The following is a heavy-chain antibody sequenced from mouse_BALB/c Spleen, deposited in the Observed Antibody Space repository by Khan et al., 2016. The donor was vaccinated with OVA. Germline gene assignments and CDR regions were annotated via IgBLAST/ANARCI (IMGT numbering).Heavy chain of an antibody. CDR2: INYSGNT. V-gene: IGHV3-2*02. CDR1: GYSITSEYA. D-gene: IGHD2-4*01. Sequence: EVQLQESGPGLVKPSQSLSLTCTVTGYSITSEYAWNWIRQFPGNKLEWMGYINYSGNTRFNPSLKSRTSITRDTSKNQFFLQLSSVTTEDTATYYCARKDYYDYDTFPYWGQGTLVTVSA. CDR3: ARKDYYDYDTFPY. J-gene: IGHJ3*01.